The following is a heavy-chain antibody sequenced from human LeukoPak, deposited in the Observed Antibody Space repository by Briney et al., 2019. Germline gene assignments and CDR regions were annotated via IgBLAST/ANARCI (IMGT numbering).Heavy chain of an antibody. CDR1: GFTFSSYS. CDR2: ISSSSSTI. CDR3: PSIAAVVVVAATPDPTQQALHP. J-gene: IGHJ5*02. V-gene: IGHV3-48*01. D-gene: IGHD2-15*01. Sequence: GGSLRLSCAASGFTFSSYSMNWVRQAPGKGLEWVSYISSSSSTIYYADSVKGRFTISRDNAKNSLYLQMQSMSAEATSVYYCPSIAAVVVVAATPDPTQQALHPWREGTLVTVSS.